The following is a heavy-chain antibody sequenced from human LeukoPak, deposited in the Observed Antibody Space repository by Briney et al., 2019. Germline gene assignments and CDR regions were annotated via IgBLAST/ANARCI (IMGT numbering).Heavy chain of an antibody. D-gene: IGHD3-3*01. CDR1: GGSISSYY. Sequence: SETLSLTCTVSGGSISSYYWSWIRQPPGKGLEWIGYIYYSGSTNYNPSLKSRVTTSVDTSKNQFSLKLSSVTAADTAVYYCARAGSHYDFWSGYHSPNWFDPWGQGTLVTVSS. J-gene: IGHJ5*02. V-gene: IGHV4-59*01. CDR2: IYYSGST. CDR3: ARAGSHYDFWSGYHSPNWFDP.